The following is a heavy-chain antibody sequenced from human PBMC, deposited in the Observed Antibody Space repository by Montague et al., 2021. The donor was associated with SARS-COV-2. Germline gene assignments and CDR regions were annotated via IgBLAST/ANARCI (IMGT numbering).Heavy chain of an antibody. CDR2: IYHSGST. CDR1: GGSISSSNW. D-gene: IGHD1-26*01. J-gene: IGHJ4*02. V-gene: IGHV4-4*02. Sequence: SETLSLTCAVSGGSISSSNWWCWVRQPPGKRLDWIGEIYHSGSTNYNPXXKSRDTISVDKSKNQFSLKLSSVTAAATAVYYCARVIVGATSTPAESDYWGQGTLVTVSS. CDR3: ARVIVGATSTPAESDY.